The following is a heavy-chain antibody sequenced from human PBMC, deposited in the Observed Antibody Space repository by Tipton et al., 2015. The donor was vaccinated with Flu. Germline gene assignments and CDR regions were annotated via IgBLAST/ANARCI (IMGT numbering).Heavy chain of an antibody. Sequence: SLRLSCAASGFTFSDYWMTWVRQAPGKGLEWVANIKQDGSKEYYLDSVKGRFTISRDNAKNSLYLQMNSLRVEDTAVYYCAKHLGGSSSYWGQGTLVTVSS. CDR2: IKQDGSKE. J-gene: IGHJ4*02. CDR3: AKHLGGSSSY. V-gene: IGHV3-7*03. D-gene: IGHD6-6*01. CDR1: GFTFSDYW.